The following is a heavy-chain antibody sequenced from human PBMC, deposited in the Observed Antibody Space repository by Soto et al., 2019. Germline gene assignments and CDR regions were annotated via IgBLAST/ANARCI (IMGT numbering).Heavy chain of an antibody. CDR3: ARRSSSWYFDY. Sequence: EVQLLESGGGLVQPGGSLRLSCAASGFTFSNYAMNWVRQAPGKGLEWVSVISGSGGSTYYADSVKGRFTISRDNSKNTLYLQMNSRRAEDTAVYYCARRSSSWYFDYWGQGTLVTVSS. D-gene: IGHD6-13*01. CDR2: ISGSGGST. V-gene: IGHV3-23*01. J-gene: IGHJ4*02. CDR1: GFTFSNYA.